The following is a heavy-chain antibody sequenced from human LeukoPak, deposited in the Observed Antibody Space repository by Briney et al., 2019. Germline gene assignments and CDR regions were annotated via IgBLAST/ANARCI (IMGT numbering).Heavy chain of an antibody. J-gene: IGHJ4*02. CDR3: ARESTYYYDSSGFQD. Sequence: PSETLSLTCAVYGGSFSGYYWSWIRQSPGKGLEWIGEINRSGSTNYNPSLKSRVTISVDTSKNQFSLKLSSVTAADTAVYYCARESTYYYDSSGFQDWGQGTLVTVSS. CDR1: GGSFSGYY. V-gene: IGHV4-34*01. D-gene: IGHD3-22*01. CDR2: INRSGST.